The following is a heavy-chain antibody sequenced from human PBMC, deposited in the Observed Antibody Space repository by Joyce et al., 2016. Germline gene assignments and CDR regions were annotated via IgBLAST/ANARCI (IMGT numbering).Heavy chain of an antibody. CDR1: GFTFGDYA. CDR3: TRDLAFCGGDCYSVWFDP. V-gene: IGHV3-49*05. CDR2: IRSKVYGGTA. Sequence: EVQLVESGGDLIKPGRSLRLSCTGSGFTFGDYAMSWIRQAPGKGLEWVGFIRSKVYGGTAEYAASVKGRFTISRDDSKSIAYLQMNSLKIEDTAVYYCTRDLAFCGGDCYSVWFDPWGQGTLVTVSS. J-gene: IGHJ5*02. D-gene: IGHD2-21*02.